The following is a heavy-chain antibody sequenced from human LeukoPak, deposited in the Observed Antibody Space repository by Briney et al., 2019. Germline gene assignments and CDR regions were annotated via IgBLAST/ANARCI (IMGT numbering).Heavy chain of an antibody. Sequence: PSQTLSLTCTVSGGSISSGGYYWSWIRQPPGKGLEWIGYIYQSGSTYYNPSLKSRVTISVDRSKNQFSLKLSSVTAADTAVYYCARSDSSGYHADYWGQGTLVTVSS. CDR3: ARSDSSGYHADY. CDR1: GGSISSGGYY. D-gene: IGHD3-22*01. J-gene: IGHJ4*02. V-gene: IGHV4-30-2*01. CDR2: IYQSGST.